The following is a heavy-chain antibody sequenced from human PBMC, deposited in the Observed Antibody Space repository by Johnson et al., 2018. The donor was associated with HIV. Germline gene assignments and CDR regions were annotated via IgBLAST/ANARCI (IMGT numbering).Heavy chain of an antibody. D-gene: IGHD2-21*02. CDR2: ISYDGSNK. CDR1: GFTFSSYG. CDR3: ARDDYAFHI. J-gene: IGHJ3*02. V-gene: IGHV3-30*03. Sequence: QVQLVESGGGVVQPGRSLRLSCAASGFTFSSYGMHWVRQAPGKGLEWVAVISYDGSNKYYADSVKGRFTISRDNSKNTLYLQMNSLRAEDTAVFYCARDDYAFHIWGQGTVVTVSS.